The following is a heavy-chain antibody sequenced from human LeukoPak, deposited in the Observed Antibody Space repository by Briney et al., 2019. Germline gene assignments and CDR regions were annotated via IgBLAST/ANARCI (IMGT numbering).Heavy chain of an antibody. D-gene: IGHD3-16*01. Sequence: GGSLRLSCAASGFTFSSYRMSWVRQAPGKGLEWVANIKQDGSEKYYVDSVKGRFTISRDNAKNSLYLQMNSLRAEDTAVYYCARGLGLFDYWGQGTPVTVSS. J-gene: IGHJ4*02. V-gene: IGHV3-7*01. CDR1: GFTFSSYR. CDR3: ARGLGLFDY. CDR2: IKQDGSEK.